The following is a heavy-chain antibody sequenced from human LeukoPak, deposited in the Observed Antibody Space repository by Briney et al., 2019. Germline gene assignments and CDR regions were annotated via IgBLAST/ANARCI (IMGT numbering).Heavy chain of an antibody. D-gene: IGHD6-13*01. Sequence: GGSLTLSCAASGFTFSSYAMSWVRQAPGKGLAWVSAISGSGGSTYYADSVKGGFTISRDNSKNTLYLQMNSLRAEDTAVYYCAKHPLGSSPPHTNWFDPWGQGTLVTVSS. CDR3: AKHPLGSSPPHTNWFDP. CDR1: GFTFSSYA. CDR2: ISGSGGST. J-gene: IGHJ5*02. V-gene: IGHV3-23*01.